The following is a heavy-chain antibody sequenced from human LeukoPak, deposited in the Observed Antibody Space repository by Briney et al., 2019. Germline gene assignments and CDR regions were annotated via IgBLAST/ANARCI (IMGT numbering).Heavy chain of an antibody. CDR3: ARATAADTAMIYFDY. J-gene: IGHJ4*02. CDR2: ISSSGNII. V-gene: IGHV3-11*01. D-gene: IGHD5-18*01. Sequence: KAGGSLRLSCAASGFTFSDYYMSWIRQAPGKGLEWVSYISSSGNIIYSANSVKGRFTISRDNAKNSLYLQINSLRAGDTAVYYCARATAADTAMIYFDYWGQGTLVTVSS. CDR1: GFTFSDYY.